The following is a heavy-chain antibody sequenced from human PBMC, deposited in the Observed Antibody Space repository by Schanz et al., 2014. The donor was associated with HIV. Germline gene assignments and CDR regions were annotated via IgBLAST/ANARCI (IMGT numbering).Heavy chain of an antibody. V-gene: IGHV3-30*18. J-gene: IGHJ6*02. CDR3: AKGYYSSYYYYGMDV. Sequence: QVLLVESGGGVVQPGRSLRLSCAGSGFSFDTFGIHWVRQAPGKGLEWLAVISYDGRNKKFANSVKGRFTISRDNSKSTLSLQMNSLRAEDTAIYYCAKGYYSSYYYYGMDVWGQGTTVTVSS. CDR2: ISYDGRNK. D-gene: IGHD3-10*01. CDR1: GFSFDTFG.